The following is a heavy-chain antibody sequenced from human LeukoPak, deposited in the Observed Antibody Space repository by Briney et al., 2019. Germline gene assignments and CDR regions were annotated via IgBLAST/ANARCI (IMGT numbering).Heavy chain of an antibody. Sequence: SETLSLTCTVSGGSISSSSYYWGWIRQPPGKGLEWIGSIYYSGSTYYNPSLKSRVTISVDTSKNQFSLKLSSVTAADTAVYYCATQGRSTQVFQVWGQGTLVTVSS. D-gene: IGHD2-8*01. V-gene: IGHV4-39*01. CDR1: GGSISSSSYY. CDR3: ATQGRSTQVFQV. J-gene: IGHJ4*02. CDR2: IYYSGST.